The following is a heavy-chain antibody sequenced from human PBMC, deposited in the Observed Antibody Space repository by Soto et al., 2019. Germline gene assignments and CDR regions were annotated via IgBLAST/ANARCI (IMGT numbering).Heavy chain of an antibody. CDR1: GFTFSSYW. J-gene: IGHJ4*02. CDR3: ARTGDGHHDFLDY. V-gene: IGHV3-7*01. D-gene: IGHD1-1*01. CDR2: INQDGNED. Sequence: GGSLRLSCAASGFTFSSYWMNWVRQAPGKGLEWVANINQDGNEDNLLDSVKGRFTVSRDNAKNSLFLQMNSLRVDDTAVYYCARTGDGHHDFLDYWGQGALVTVSS.